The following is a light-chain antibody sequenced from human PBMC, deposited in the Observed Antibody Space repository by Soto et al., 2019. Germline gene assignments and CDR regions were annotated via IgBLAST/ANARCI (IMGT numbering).Light chain of an antibody. Sequence: DIQMTQSPSSLSASVGDRVTITCRASQSISSYLNWYQQKPEKAPKRLIYPASSLQSGVPSRFSGSGSGTDFTLTISSLQAEDFAYSYCKHSYSTPLTFGGGTKVEIK. CDR3: KHSYSTPLT. CDR2: PAS. J-gene: IGKJ4*01. V-gene: IGKV1-39*01. CDR1: QSISSY.